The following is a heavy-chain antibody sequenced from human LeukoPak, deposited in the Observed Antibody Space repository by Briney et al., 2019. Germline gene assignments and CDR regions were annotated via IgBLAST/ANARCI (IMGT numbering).Heavy chain of an antibody. V-gene: IGHV3-21*01. D-gene: IGHD3-22*01. CDR1: GFTFSSYS. Sequence: SGGSLRLSCAASGFTFSSYSMNWVRQAPGKGLEWVSSISSSSSYIYYADSVKGRFTISRDNAKNSLYLQMNSLRAEDTAVYYCARTQAYYDSSGYPFYWGQGTLVTVSS. CDR2: ISSSSSYI. CDR3: ARTQAYYDSSGYPFY. J-gene: IGHJ4*02.